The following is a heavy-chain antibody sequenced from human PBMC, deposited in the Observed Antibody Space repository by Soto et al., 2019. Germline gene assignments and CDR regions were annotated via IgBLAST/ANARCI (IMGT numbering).Heavy chain of an antibody. CDR3: ARACLLQRPDAFDI. D-gene: IGHD6-25*01. CDR1: GGSFSGYY. CDR2: INHSGST. V-gene: IGHV4-34*01. J-gene: IGHJ3*02. Sequence: SETLSFTCAVYGGSFSGYYGSWMRQPPGKGLEWIGEINHSGSTNYNPSLKSRVTISVDTSKNQFSLKLSSVTAADTAVYYCARACLLQRPDAFDIWGQGTMVTVS.